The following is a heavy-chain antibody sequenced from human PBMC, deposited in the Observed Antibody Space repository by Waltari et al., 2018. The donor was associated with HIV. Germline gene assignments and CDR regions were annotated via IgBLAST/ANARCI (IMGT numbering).Heavy chain of an antibody. Sequence: EVQLVESGGGLVKPGGSLRLSCAASGFTFSSYSMNWVRQAPGKGLEWVSSISSSSSYTYYADSVKGRFTISRDNAKNSLYLQMNSLRAEDTAVYYCARDLEWLADYWGQGTLVTVSS. CDR1: GFTFSSYS. D-gene: IGHD2-8*01. CDR3: ARDLEWLADY. V-gene: IGHV3-21*01. CDR2: ISSSSSYT. J-gene: IGHJ4*02.